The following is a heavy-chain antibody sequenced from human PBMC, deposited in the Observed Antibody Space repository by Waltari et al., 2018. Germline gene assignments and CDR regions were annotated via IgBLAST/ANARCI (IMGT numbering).Heavy chain of an antibody. Sequence: QLQLQESGPGLVKPSGTLSLPCTVSGVSMNSNSWWSWFRQPPEKGLEWIGQIHRSGRSNYNPSLESRVTISLDTSNRQFSLKLTSTTAADTAVYYCARDRGIGLYFDSWGQGTLVTVSP. CDR3: ARDRGIGLYFDS. CDR2: IHRSGRS. V-gene: IGHV4-4*02. CDR1: GVSMNSNSW. J-gene: IGHJ4*02. D-gene: IGHD1-26*01.